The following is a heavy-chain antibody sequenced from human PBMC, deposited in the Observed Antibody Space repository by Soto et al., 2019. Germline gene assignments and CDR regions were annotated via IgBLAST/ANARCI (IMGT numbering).Heavy chain of an antibody. CDR2: IRDEAGGGTT. CDR1: GFALTNVW. CDR3: TTGTWHPQDH. Sequence: EMKLVESGGALVEPGGSLRLSCAASGFALTNVWMSWVRQVPGRGLEWVGRIRDEAGGGTTDYAAPLEDRFTISRDDSINTIYLQMDSRRIGDTAVYYCTTGTWHPQDHWGQGTLVTVSS. V-gene: IGHV3-15*02. J-gene: IGHJ4*02.